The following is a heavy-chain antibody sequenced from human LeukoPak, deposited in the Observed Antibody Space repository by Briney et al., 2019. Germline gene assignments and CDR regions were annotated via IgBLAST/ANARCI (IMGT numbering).Heavy chain of an antibody. D-gene: IGHD4-23*01. CDR1: GGSFSDYY. J-gene: IGHJ4*02. CDR2: INHSGST. Sequence: SETLSLTCAVYGGSFSDYYWSWVRQPPGKGLEWIGEINHSGSTNYNPSLKSRVTISIDTSKNQFSLKLSSVTAADTAVYYCARGDYGGNTEYYFDYWGQGTLVTVSS. CDR3: ARGDYGGNTEYYFDY. V-gene: IGHV4-34*01.